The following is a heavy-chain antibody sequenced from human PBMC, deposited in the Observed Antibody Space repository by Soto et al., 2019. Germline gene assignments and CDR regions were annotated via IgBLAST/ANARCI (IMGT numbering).Heavy chain of an antibody. Sequence: PSETLSLTCTVSGGSISSYYWSWIRQPPGKGLEWIGEINHSESTNYNPSLKSRVTMSVDTSKNQISLKLSSVTAADTAVYYCAGDIAARVDVWGRGTTVTVSS. CDR2: INHSEST. J-gene: IGHJ6*02. CDR1: GGSISSYY. D-gene: IGHD6-6*01. CDR3: AGDIAARVDV. V-gene: IGHV4-59*04.